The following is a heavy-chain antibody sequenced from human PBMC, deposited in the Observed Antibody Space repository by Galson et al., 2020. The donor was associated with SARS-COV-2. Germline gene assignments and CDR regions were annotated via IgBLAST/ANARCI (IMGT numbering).Heavy chain of an antibody. CDR1: GFSLRTRGMC. Sequence: SGHTLVKHTQTPALPCTFPGFSLRTRGMCVSWIRHPQGKALEWLALIGWDDDKYYSTSLKTRLNLSKDTSKNQVVLTMTNMDPVDTATYYCARIPVYYGSGSYGHDAFDIWGQGTMVTVSS. CDR2: IGWDDDK. J-gene: IGHJ3*02. D-gene: IGHD3-10*01. CDR3: ARIPVYYGSGSYGHDAFDI. V-gene: IGHV2-70*01.